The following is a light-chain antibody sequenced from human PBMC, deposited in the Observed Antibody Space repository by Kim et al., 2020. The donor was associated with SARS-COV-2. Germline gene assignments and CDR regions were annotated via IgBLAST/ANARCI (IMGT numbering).Light chain of an antibody. CDR1: SSDVGGYNY. Sequence: QSALTQPASVSGSPGQSFTISCTGTSSDVGGYNYVSWYQQHPGKAPKLMIYDVSNRPSGVSNRFSGSKSGYTASLTISGLQAEDEADYFCSSYTSSNTLVFGGGTQLTVL. CDR3: SSYTSSNTLV. V-gene: IGLV2-14*03. CDR2: DVS. J-gene: IGLJ3*02.